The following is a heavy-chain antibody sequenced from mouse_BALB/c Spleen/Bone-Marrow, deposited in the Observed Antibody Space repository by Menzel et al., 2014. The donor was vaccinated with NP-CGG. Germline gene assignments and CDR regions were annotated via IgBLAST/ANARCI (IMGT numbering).Heavy chain of an antibody. Sequence: DLVKPGASVKLSCKASGYTFTNFWINWIKQRPGQGLEWIGRIAPGSGTNYYNEMFKGKATLTVDTSSSTAYIQLNSLSAEDSAVYFCARYDYAMDYWGQGTSVTVSS. CDR2: IAPGSGTN. V-gene: IGHV1S41*01. CDR1: GYTFTNFW. J-gene: IGHJ4*01. CDR3: ARYDYAMDY. D-gene: IGHD2-3*01.